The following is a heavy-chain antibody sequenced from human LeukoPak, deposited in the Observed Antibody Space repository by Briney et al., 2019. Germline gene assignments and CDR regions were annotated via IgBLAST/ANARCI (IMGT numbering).Heavy chain of an antibody. CDR3: VRGQDRAKQGY. Sequence: SETLSLTCAVYGGSLSGSYGSWIRQPPGRGLEWIGEISHNEGTKYNPSLKSRVTISLDTSKNQFSLKLSSVTAADTAVYYCVRGQDRAKQGYWGQGTLVTVSS. J-gene: IGHJ4*02. V-gene: IGHV4-34*01. CDR2: ISHNEGT. D-gene: IGHD5-18*01. CDR1: GGSLSGSY.